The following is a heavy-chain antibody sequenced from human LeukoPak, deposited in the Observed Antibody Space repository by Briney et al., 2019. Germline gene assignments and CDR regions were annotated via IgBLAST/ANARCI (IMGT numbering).Heavy chain of an antibody. CDR2: INHSGST. J-gene: IGHJ5*02. V-gene: IGHV4-34*01. D-gene: IGHD2-2*02. CDR3: ARAMVVPAAITALGVVGFDP. CDR1: GGSFSGYY. Sequence: KPSETLSLTCAVYGGSFSGYYWSWIRQPPGKGLEWIGEINHSGSTNYNPSLKSRVTISVDTSKNQFSLKLSSVTAADTAVYYCARAMVVPAAITALGVVGFDPWGQGTLVTVSS.